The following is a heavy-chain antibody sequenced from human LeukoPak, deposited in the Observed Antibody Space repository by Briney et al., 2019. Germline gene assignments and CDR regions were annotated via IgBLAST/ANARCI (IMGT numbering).Heavy chain of an antibody. Sequence: SETLSLTCTVSGGSISDSYWSWIRQPPGKGLEWIGKIHDSGITNYNPSLKSRDTFSVDTSKKQFSLNLNSVTAADTAVYYCARGGYMSNWFEHWGQGTPVTVSS. V-gene: IGHV4-59*01. CDR1: GGSISDSY. CDR2: IHDSGIT. J-gene: IGHJ5*02. CDR3: ARGGYMSNWFEH. D-gene: IGHD5-12*01.